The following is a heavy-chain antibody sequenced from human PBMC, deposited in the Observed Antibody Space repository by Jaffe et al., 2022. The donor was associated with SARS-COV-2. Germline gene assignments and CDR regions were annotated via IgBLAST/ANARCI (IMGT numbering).Heavy chain of an antibody. CDR3: ARDPSDSLDDYWSGHTGDY. V-gene: IGHV1-69*08. CDR2: IIPILGEA. CDR1: GGTFNTYT. J-gene: IGHJ4*02. D-gene: IGHD3-3*01. Sequence: QVQLVQSGAEVKKPGSSVKVSCKASGGTFNTYTISWVRQAPGQGLEWVGRIIPILGEANYAQKFQGRVTITADKFTSTAFMELSSLRSDDTAVYYCARDPSDSLDDYWSGHTGDYWGQGTLVTVSS.